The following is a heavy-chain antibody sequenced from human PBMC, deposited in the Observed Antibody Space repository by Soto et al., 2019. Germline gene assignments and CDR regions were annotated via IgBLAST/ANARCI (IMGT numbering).Heavy chain of an antibody. CDR3: ASLSTSCYPPEGCAYDFDY. CDR1: GGSITSGNYY. Sequence: QVQLQESGPGLVKPSQTLSLTCTVSGGSITSGNYYWSWIRQPPGKGLEWIGFIYYSGSTYYNASLQRRVTISVDTSQNQFSLKLTSVPAADTAVYYWASLSTSCYPPEGCAYDFDYWGQGALVTVSS. D-gene: IGHD2-2*01. J-gene: IGHJ4*02. CDR2: IYYSGST. V-gene: IGHV4-30-4*01.